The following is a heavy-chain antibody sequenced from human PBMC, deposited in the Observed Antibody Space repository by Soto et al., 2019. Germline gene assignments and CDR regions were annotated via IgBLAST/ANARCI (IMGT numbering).Heavy chain of an antibody. V-gene: IGHV4-59*11. CDR1: GGSISNHY. CDR3: ARANWYSEY. D-gene: IGHD7-27*01. Sequence: QLQLRESGPGLVKPSETLSLTSTVSGGSISNHYWSWIRQPPGKGLEWIGYIYYNGNTNYNPSLKSRVTMSVDTSKNQISLTLSSVTAADTAVYYCARANWYSEYWGQGTLVTVSS. J-gene: IGHJ4*02. CDR2: IYYNGNT.